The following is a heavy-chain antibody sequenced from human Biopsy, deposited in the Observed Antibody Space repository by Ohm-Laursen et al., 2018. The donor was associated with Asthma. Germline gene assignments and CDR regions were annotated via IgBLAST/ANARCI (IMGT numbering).Heavy chain of an antibody. J-gene: IGHJ2*01. D-gene: IGHD6-6*01. CDR2: IYYSGRT. CDR1: GDAMSTSGSY. CDR3: ARAVSSSSYWYFDL. V-gene: IGHV4-39*02. Sequence: PSETLSLTWLVSGDAMSTSGSYWGWIRQSPGKGLEWIGSIYYSGRTYYNPSLESRVTISADTSKNHFSLKVTSVTAADTAVYYCARAVSSSSYWYFDLWGRGDLVTVSS.